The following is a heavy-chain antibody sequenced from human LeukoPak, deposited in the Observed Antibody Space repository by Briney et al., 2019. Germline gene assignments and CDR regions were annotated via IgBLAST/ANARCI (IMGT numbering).Heavy chain of an antibody. CDR1: GDSFSGYY. CDR2: INHSGRT. V-gene: IGHV4-34*01. Sequence: SETLSLTCAVYGDSFSGYYWTWVRQPPGKGLEWIGDINHSGRTTYNPSLKSRVIISVDTSKNLFSLNLTSFNAADTAVYSCERPWQRRYYMDVWGKGTTVAVSS. J-gene: IGHJ6*03. CDR3: ERPWQRRYYMDV.